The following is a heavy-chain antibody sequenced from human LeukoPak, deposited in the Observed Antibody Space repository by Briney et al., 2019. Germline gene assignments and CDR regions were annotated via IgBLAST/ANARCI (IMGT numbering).Heavy chain of an antibody. CDR3: ARAPGYSSGWVDY. CDR1: EVTCSDYY. Sequence: GGSLRLSCAASEVTCSDYYMSWIRQAPGKGLEWVSYISDGGTTKNYADSVKGRFTIFRDNAKNSLYLQMNSLRAEDTAVYYCARAPGYSSGWVDYWGQGTLVTVSS. D-gene: IGHD6-19*01. J-gene: IGHJ4*02. V-gene: IGHV3-11*01. CDR2: ISDGGTTK.